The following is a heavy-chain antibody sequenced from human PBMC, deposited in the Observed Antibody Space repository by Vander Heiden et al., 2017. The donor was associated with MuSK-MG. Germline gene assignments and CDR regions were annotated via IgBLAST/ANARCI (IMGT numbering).Heavy chain of an antibody. D-gene: IGHD3-10*01. J-gene: IGHJ3*02. CDR3: AKALLSAGGDRGDAFDI. Sequence: QVQLVESGGGVVQPGRSLRLSCAASGFTFSSYGMHWVRQGPGKGLEVVAVISYDGSNKYYADSVKGRFTISRDNSKNTLYLQMNSLRAEDTAVYYCAKALLSAGGDRGDAFDIWGQGTMVTVSS. V-gene: IGHV3-30*18. CDR2: ISYDGSNK. CDR1: GFTFSSYG.